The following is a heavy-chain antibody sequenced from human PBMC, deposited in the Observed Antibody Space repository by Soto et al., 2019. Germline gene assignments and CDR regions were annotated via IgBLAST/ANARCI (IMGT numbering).Heavy chain of an antibody. CDR2: LYSSGST. J-gene: IGHJ4*02. V-gene: IGHV4-39*01. CDR3: ARRHGYSYGGKIDY. D-gene: IGHD5-12*01. CDR1: GGSLSTTYYS. Sequence: SETLSLTCTVSGGSLSTTYYSWAWIRQPPGKGLEWIGTLYSSGSTDYNPSLRSRVTISIDTSKKQFSLKLSSVTAADTAVFYCARRHGYSYGGKIDYWGQGTPVTVSS.